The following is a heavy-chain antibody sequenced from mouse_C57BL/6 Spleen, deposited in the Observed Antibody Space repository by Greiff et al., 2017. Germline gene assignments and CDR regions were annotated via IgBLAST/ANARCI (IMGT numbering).Heavy chain of an antibody. J-gene: IGHJ2*01. V-gene: IGHV14-2*01. Sequence: VQLQQSGAELVKPGASVKLSCTASGFNIKDYYMHWVKQRTEQGLEWIGRIDPEDGETKYAPTFQGKATITADTSSNTAYLQLSSLTSEDTAVYYCAIITTVVAPFDYWGQGTTLTVSS. CDR3: AIITTVVAPFDY. D-gene: IGHD1-1*01. CDR1: GFNIKDYY. CDR2: IDPEDGET.